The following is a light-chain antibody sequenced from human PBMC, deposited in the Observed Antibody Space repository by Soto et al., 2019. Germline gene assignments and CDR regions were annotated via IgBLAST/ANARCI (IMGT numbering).Light chain of an antibody. V-gene: IGLV1-40*03. Sequence: QAVVTQPPSVSGAPGQRVTISCTGSSSNIGANFDVQWYHQLPGTAPKLLIYGNTNRPSGVPDRFSGSKSGASASLAITGLQAEDEADYYCQSYDSSRSGWVFGGGTKLTVL. CDR1: SSNIGANFD. CDR3: QSYDSSRSGWV. CDR2: GNT. J-gene: IGLJ3*02.